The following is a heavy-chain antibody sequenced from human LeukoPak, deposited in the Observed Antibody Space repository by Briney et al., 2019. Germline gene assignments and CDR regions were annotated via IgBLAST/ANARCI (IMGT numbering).Heavy chain of an antibody. V-gene: IGHV4-31*03. J-gene: IGHJ4*02. CDR1: GGSISSGGYY. Sequence: SQTLSLTCTVSGGSISSGGYYWSWIRQHPGKGLEWIGYIYYSGSTYYNPSFKSRVTISVDTSKNQFSLKLSSVTAADTAVYYCASTAYDSSGLTHDYWGQGTLVTVSS. CDR3: ASTAYDSSGLTHDY. D-gene: IGHD3-22*01. CDR2: IYYSGST.